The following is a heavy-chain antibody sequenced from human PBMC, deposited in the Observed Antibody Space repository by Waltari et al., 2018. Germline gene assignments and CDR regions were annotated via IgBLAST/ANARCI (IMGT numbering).Heavy chain of an antibody. CDR2: IIPIFGTAP. V-gene: IGHV1-69*12. D-gene: IGHD3-16*01. Sequence: QVQLVQSGAEVKKPGSSVKVYCKASGGTFGCYAISWVRQAPGEGLERMGGIIPIFGTAPNYAQKFQGRLTVTADESTATVYMDLSSLRSDDTAVYYCARRQLGGAFDPWGQGTLVSVSS. CDR3: ARRQLGGAFDP. J-gene: IGHJ5*02. CDR1: GGTFGCYA.